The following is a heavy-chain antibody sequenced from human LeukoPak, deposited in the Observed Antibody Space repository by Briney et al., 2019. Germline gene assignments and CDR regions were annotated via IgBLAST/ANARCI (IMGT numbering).Heavy chain of an antibody. CDR3: AKLRNRILTGYLIFDY. V-gene: IGHV3-30*18. CDR1: GFTFSSYG. D-gene: IGHD3-9*01. CDR2: ISYDGSNK. Sequence: PGGSLRLSCAASGFTFSSYGMHWVRQAPGKGLEWVAVISYDGSNKYYADSVKGRFTISRDNSKNTLYLQMNSLRAEDTAVYYCAKLRNRILTGYLIFDYWGQGTLVTVSS. J-gene: IGHJ4*02.